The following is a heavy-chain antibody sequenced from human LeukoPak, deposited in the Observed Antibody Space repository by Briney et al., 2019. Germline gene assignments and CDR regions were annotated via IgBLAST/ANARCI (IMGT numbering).Heavy chain of an antibody. CDR1: GGSFSGYY. CDR2: INHSGST. J-gene: IGHJ6*02. CDR3: ARAGSSWYPYYYYGMDV. V-gene: IGHV4-34*01. Sequence: SETLSLTCAVYGGSFSGYYWSWIRQPPGKGLEWIGEINHSGSTNYNPSLKSRVTISVDTSKNQFSLKLSSVTAADTAVYYCARAGSSWYPYYYYGMDVWGQGTTVTVSS. D-gene: IGHD6-13*01.